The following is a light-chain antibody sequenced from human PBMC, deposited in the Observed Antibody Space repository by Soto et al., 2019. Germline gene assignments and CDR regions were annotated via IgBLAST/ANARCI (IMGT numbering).Light chain of an antibody. V-gene: IGLV1-40*01. J-gene: IGLJ1*01. Sequence: QSVLPQSPSVSRTSGETFIISCSGISSNLGAPYDVNWFRQLPGTVPRLLIYGNNNRPSGVPDRFSGSKSGTRASPAITGLQFEDAADYHCHSYDGSGGGYVFGTGTKVTVL. CDR3: HSYDGSGGGYV. CDR1: SSNLGAPYD. CDR2: GNN.